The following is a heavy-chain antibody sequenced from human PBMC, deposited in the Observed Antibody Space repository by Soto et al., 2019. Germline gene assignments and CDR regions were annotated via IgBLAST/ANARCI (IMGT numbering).Heavy chain of an antibody. CDR2: IIPIFGTA. Sequence: SVKVFCKASGGTFSSYAISWVRQAPGQGLEWMGGIIPIFGTANYAQKFQGRVTITADESTSTAYMELSSLRSEDTAVYYCARAGVAYYYYYCMDGRGKGSRGTV. J-gene: IGHJ6*04. CDR3: ARAGVAYYYYYCMDG. CDR1: GGTFSSYA. D-gene: IGHD2-15*01. V-gene: IGHV1-69*13.